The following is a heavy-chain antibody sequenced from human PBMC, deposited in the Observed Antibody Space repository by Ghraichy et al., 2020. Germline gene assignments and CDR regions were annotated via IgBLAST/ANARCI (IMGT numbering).Heavy chain of an antibody. CDR1: GGSISSNY. D-gene: IGHD3-10*01. CDR2: IYYSGST. V-gene: IGHV4-59*04. J-gene: IGHJ4*02. Sequence: SETLSLTCTVSGGSISSNYWGWIRQPPGKGLEWIGNIYYSGSTYYNPSLKSRVTISVDTSKNQFSLKLSSVTAADTAVYYCATIIRDKTWGDWGQGTPVTVSS. CDR3: ATIIRDKTWGD.